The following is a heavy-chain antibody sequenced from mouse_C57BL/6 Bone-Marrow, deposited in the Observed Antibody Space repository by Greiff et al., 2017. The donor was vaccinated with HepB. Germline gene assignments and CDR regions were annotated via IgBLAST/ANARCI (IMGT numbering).Heavy chain of an antibody. J-gene: IGHJ2*01. Sequence: EVKLMESGGGLVKPGGSLKLSCAASGFTFSDYGMHWVRQAPEKGLEWVAYISSGSSTIYYADTVKGRFTISRDNAKNTLFLQMTSLRSEDTAMYYGARGDITTVVAHYFDYWGQGTTLTVSS. CDR1: GFTFSDYG. D-gene: IGHD1-1*01. CDR3: ARGDITTVVAHYFDY. CDR2: ISSGSSTI. V-gene: IGHV5-17*01.